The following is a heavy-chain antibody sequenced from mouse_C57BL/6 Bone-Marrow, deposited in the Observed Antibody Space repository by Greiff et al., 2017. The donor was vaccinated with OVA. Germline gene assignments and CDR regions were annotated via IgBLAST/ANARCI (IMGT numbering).Heavy chain of an antibody. J-gene: IGHJ2*01. Sequence: VQLQQPGAELVKPGASVKLSCKASGYTFTSYWMHWVKQRPGQGLEWIGMIHPNSGSTNYNEKFKSKATLTVDKSSSTAYMQLSSLTSEDSAVYYCARRRGYGYDEGFFDYWGQGTTLTVSS. V-gene: IGHV1-64*01. D-gene: IGHD2-2*01. CDR1: GYTFTSYW. CDR3: ARRRGYGYDEGFFDY. CDR2: IHPNSGST.